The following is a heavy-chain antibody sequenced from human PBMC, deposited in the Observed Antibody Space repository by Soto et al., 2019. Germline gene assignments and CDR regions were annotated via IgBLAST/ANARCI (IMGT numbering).Heavy chain of an antibody. CDR2: MNPNSGNT. CDR1: GYTFTSYD. D-gene: IGHD6-19*01. CDR3: ARGLILEQWLPGENYYYYMDV. V-gene: IGHV1-8*01. Sequence: ASVKVSCKASGYTFTSYDINWVRQATGQGLEWMGWMNPNSGNTGYAQKFQGRVTMTRNTSISTAYMELSSLRSEDTAVYYCARGLILEQWLPGENYYYYMDVWGKGTTVTVSS. J-gene: IGHJ6*03.